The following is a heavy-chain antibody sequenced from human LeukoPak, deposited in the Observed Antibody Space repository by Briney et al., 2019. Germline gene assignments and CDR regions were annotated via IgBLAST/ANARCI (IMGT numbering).Heavy chain of an antibody. CDR3: ARDRSNYYDNAGFDY. V-gene: IGHV1-69*13. CDR2: IIPIFGTA. J-gene: IGHJ4*02. Sequence: SVKVSCKASGGTFSSYAISWVRQAPGQGLEWMGGIIPIFGTANYAQKFQGRVTTTADESTSTAYMELSSLRSEDTAVYYCARDRSNYYDNAGFDYWGQGTLVTVSS. D-gene: IGHD3-22*01. CDR1: GGTFSSYA.